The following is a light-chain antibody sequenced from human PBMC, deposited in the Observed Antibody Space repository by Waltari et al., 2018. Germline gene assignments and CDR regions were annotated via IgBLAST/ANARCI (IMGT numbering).Light chain of an antibody. Sequence: QSALTQPPSASGSPGQSVPLSCTGTSSDVGGYNYVPWYQQHPGNAPKLMIYEVSKRPSGVPDRFSGSKSGNTASLTVSGLQAEDEADYYCSSYAGSNDYVFGTGTKVTVL. CDR2: EVS. CDR1: SSDVGGYNY. J-gene: IGLJ1*01. V-gene: IGLV2-8*01. CDR3: SSYAGSNDYV.